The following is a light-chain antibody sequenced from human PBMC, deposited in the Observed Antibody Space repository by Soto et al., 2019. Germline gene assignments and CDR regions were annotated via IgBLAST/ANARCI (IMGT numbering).Light chain of an antibody. J-gene: IGKJ3*01. V-gene: IGKV3-20*01. Sequence: EIVLTQSPGTLSLSPGERATLSCRASQSVSSNYLAWYQHKPGQGPRLLIYAASSRATGIPDRFSGSGSGTXXTLTXSRLEPEDFALYYCQKYGSAFTFGPGTKVDIK. CDR2: AAS. CDR3: QKYGSAFT. CDR1: QSVSSNY.